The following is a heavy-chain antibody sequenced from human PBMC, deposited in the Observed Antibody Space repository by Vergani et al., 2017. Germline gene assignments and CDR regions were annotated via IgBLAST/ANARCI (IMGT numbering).Heavy chain of an antibody. Sequence: QVQLQQWGAGLLKPSETLSLTCAVYGGSFSGYYWSWIRQPPGKGLEWMGEINHTAITNYNPSLKRRVTISVDTSKNQFSLKLSSVTAAYTAVYYCARNRRFYCSSTSCHTLGYYYYGMDVWGQGTTVTVSS. CDR2: INHTAIT. CDR3: ARNRRFYCSSTSCHTLGYYYYGMDV. CDR1: GGSFSGYY. V-gene: IGHV4-34*01. D-gene: IGHD2-2*02. J-gene: IGHJ6*02.